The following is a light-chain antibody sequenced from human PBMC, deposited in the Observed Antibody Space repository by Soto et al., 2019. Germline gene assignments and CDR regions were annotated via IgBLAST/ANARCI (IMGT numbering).Light chain of an antibody. J-gene: IGKJ1*01. Sequence: DIVMTQSPATLSVSPGGRATLSCRASQGVSTNLAWYQQRPGQAPRLLIYRASTRAAGVPARFSGSGSGTEFTLTISGLQSEDFAVYYCHQYNYWLAWTFGQGTKVDIK. CDR2: RAS. V-gene: IGKV3-15*01. CDR1: QGVSTN. CDR3: HQYNYWLAWT.